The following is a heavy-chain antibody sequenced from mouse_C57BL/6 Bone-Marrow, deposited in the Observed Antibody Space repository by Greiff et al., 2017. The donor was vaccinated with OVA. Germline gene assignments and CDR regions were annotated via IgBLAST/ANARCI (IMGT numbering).Heavy chain of an antibody. CDR1: VFTFSDYY. V-gene: IGHV5-16*01. CDR3: ARDLLYYYGSSYWYFDV. D-gene: IGHD1-1*01. CDR2: INYDGSST. Sequence: EVQRVESEGGLVQPGSSMKLSCTASVFTFSDYYMAWVRQVPEKGLEWVANINYDGSSTYYLDSLKSRFIISRDNAKNILYLQMSSLKSEDTATYYCARDLLYYYGSSYWYFDVWGTGTTVTVSS. J-gene: IGHJ1*03.